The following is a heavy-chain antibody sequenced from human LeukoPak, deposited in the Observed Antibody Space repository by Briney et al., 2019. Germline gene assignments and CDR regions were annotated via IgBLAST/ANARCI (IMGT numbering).Heavy chain of an antibody. D-gene: IGHD1-26*01. CDR2: ISAYNGNT. CDR1: GYTFTSYG. J-gene: IGHJ5*02. V-gene: IGHV1-18*01. CDR3: ARDLSGSYYPDWFDP. Sequence: ASVKVSCKASGYTFTSYGISWVQQAPGQGLEWMGWISAYNGNTNYAQKLQGRVTMTTDTSTSTAYMELRSLRSDDTAVYYCARDLSGSYYPDWFDPWGQGTLVTVSS.